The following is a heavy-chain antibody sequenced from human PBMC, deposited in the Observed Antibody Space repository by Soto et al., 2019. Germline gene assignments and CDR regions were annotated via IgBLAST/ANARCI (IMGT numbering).Heavy chain of an antibody. V-gene: IGHV4-30-4*01. J-gene: IGHJ5*02. D-gene: IGHD3-22*01. Sequence: QVQLQESGPGLVKPSQTLSLTCTVSGDSISSANNYWSWIRQPPGGGLAWIGFISYSGTTSYSPSLKRRLTTSPDTSKQQFSLSLNSVTAADTDIYYCDRGRGHGYGLDPWGQGTLVTVSS. CDR2: ISYSGTT. CDR3: DRGRGHGYGLDP. CDR1: GDSISSANNY.